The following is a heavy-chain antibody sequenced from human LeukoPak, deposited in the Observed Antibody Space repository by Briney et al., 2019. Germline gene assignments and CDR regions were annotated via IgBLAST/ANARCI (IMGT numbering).Heavy chain of an antibody. CDR2: IYYSGST. CDR1: GGSISSGGYY. V-gene: IGHV4-31*03. D-gene: IGHD3-10*01. CDR3: ARANYRGDAFDI. J-gene: IGHJ3*02. Sequence: SETLPLTCTVSGGSISSGGYYWSWIRQHPGKGLEWIGYIYYSGSTYYNPSLKSRVTISVDTSKNQFSLKLSSVTAADTAVYYCARANYRGDAFDIWGQGTMVTVSS.